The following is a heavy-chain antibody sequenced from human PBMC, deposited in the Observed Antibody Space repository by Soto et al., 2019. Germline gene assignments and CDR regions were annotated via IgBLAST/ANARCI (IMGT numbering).Heavy chain of an antibody. D-gene: IGHD3-22*01. Sequence: EVQLAESGGGLVEPGGSLRLSCAASGFKFSDAWMSWVRQAPGKGLEWVARIKSKTDRETEDYAAPVKGRFAISRDDSKNTLYLEMRGLANEDTAVYYCTTVDYSDTIGYYSLDYWGQGTLVTVSS. CDR1: GFKFSDAW. V-gene: IGHV3-15*01. CDR3: TTVDYSDTIGYYSLDY. J-gene: IGHJ4*02. CDR2: IKSKTDRETE.